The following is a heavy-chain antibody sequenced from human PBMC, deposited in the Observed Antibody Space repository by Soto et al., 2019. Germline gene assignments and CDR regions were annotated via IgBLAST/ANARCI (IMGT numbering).Heavy chain of an antibody. CDR3: AHMPGSSQLLFSYYYYMDV. CDR2: SYWDDDK. V-gene: IGHV2-5*02. CDR1: GFSLTTSGEA. D-gene: IGHD3-10*01. Sequence: QITLKESGPTLVKPTQTLTLTCTFSGFSLTTSGEAVGWIRQPPGKALEWLALSYWDDDKRSSPSLKSRLTITQDTTKNQVVLTMTNMDPVDTATYYCAHMPGSSQLLFSYYYYMDVWGKGTTVTVSS. J-gene: IGHJ6*03.